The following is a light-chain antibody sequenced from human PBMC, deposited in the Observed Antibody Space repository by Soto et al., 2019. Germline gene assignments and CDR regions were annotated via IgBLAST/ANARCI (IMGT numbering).Light chain of an antibody. Sequence: QSVLTQPASVSGSPGQSITISCTGTSTDAGGYNYVSWYQHHPGKASKLLIYEVSHRPSGASNHFSGYKSGNTASLTISGLQPEDEADYYCSSYTSTSTPCVFGTGTKVTVL. CDR3: SSYTSTSTPCV. J-gene: IGLJ1*01. V-gene: IGLV2-14*01. CDR1: STDAGGYNY. CDR2: EVS.